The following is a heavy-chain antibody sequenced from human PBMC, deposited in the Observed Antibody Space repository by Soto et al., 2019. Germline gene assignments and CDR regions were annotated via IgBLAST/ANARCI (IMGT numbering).Heavy chain of an antibody. CDR3: ATFRGMTTATTERYFDY. CDR1: GGSISSGGYY. V-gene: IGHV4-31*03. D-gene: IGHD4-17*01. Sequence: SETLSLTCTVSGGSISSGGYYWSWIRQHPGKGLEWIGYIYYSGSTYYNPPLKSRVTIPVDTSKNQFSLKLSSVTASDAAVYYCATFRGMTTATTERYFDYWGQGTLVTVSS. CDR2: IYYSGST. J-gene: IGHJ4*02.